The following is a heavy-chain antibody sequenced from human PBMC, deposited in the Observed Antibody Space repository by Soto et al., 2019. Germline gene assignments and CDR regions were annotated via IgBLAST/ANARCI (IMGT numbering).Heavy chain of an antibody. CDR3: ARQGSSTKYYTMDV. V-gene: IGHV3-21*01. J-gene: IGHJ6*02. CDR2: ISSSSNSDYI. CDR1: GFTFSSYS. Sequence: VQLVESGGGLVKPGGSLRLSCAASGFTFSSYSMNWARQAPGKGLEWVSSISSSSNSDYIYYADSVKGRFSISRDNAKNSLYLQMNSLRAEDTAVYYCARQGSSTKYYTMDVWGQGTTVTVSS. D-gene: IGHD2-2*01.